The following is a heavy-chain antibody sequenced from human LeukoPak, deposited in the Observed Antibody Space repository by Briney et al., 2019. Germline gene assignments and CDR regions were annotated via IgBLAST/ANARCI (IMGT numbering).Heavy chain of an antibody. CDR3: ARGTSY. Sequence: SETLSLTCTVSGGSISSDSYYWSWTRQPAGKGLEWIGRIFSSGSTYYNPSLKSRVTISIDTSKNQFSLKLSSVTAADTAVYYCARGTSYWGQGTLVTVSS. CDR1: GGSISSDSYY. CDR2: IFSSGST. V-gene: IGHV4-61*02. J-gene: IGHJ4*02.